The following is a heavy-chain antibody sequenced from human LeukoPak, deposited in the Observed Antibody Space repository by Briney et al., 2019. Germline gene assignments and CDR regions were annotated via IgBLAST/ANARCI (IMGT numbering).Heavy chain of an antibody. CDR1: GFTFSTYW. V-gene: IGHV3-7*03. D-gene: IGHD6-19*01. J-gene: IGHJ6*03. CDR3: AKESGSSRHYYYYYYMDV. Sequence: PGGSLRLSCAASGFTFSTYWMNWFRQTPGKGLEWVAKIKADGGEKDHVASVKGRFTISRDNSKNTLYLQMNSLRAEDTAVYYCAKESGSSRHYYYYYYMDVWGKGTTVTVSS. CDR2: IKADGGEK.